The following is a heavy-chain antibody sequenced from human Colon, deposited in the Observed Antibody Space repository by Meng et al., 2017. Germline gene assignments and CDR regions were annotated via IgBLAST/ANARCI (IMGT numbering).Heavy chain of an antibody. Sequence: QLQLQESGPGLVKPSETLSLTCTVSGGSISSSSYYWGGIRQPPGKGLEWIGSIYYSGSTYYNPSLKSRVTISVDTSKNQFSLKLSSVTAADTAVYYCARHPRHRRLIAAAVTGWFDPWGQGTLVTVSS. CDR3: ARHPRHRRLIAAAVTGWFDP. CDR2: IYYSGST. D-gene: IGHD6-13*01. J-gene: IGHJ5*02. CDR1: GGSISSSSYY. V-gene: IGHV4-39*01.